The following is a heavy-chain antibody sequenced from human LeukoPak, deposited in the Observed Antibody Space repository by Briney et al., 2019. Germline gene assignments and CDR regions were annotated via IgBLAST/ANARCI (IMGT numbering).Heavy chain of an antibody. V-gene: IGHV3-15*01. CDR3: ITTTFNDAFDI. D-gene: IGHD2/OR15-2a*01. CDR2: IKSKTDGGTT. J-gene: IGHJ3*02. CDR1: GFTFTNAW. Sequence: PGGSLRLSCEASGFTFTNAWMSWVRQAPGKGLEWVGRIKSKTDGGTTDYAAPVKGRFTISRDDSKNTLYLQMNSLKTEVTALYYCITTTFNDAFDIWGQGTMVTVSS.